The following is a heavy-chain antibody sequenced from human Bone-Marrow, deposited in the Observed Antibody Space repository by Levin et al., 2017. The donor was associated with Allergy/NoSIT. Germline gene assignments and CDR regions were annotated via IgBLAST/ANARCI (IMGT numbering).Heavy chain of an antibody. J-gene: IGHJ4*02. V-gene: IGHV3-30-3*01. CDR2: ISDDGTNK. D-gene: IGHD6-19*01. Sequence: PGGSLRLSCAASGFTFSNYAMHWVRQAPDKGLEWVAVISDDGTNKYYADSVRGRFTISRDNSKNTLDLQMNSLRAEDTAVYYCARGPPYSSGWLRFFDYWGQGTLVSVSS. CDR3: ARGPPYSSGWLRFFDY. CDR1: GFTFSNYA.